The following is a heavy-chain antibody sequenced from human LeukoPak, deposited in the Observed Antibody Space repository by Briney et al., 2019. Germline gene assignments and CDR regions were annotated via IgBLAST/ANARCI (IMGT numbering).Heavy chain of an antibody. CDR2: ISGSGGST. CDR3: AKLPHYYDSSAPKDY. Sequence: GGSLRLSCEASGFTFSSYAMNWARQAPGKGLEWVSHISGSGGSTYYADSVKGRFTISRDNSKNTLYLQMSGLRGDDTAVYYCAKLPHYYDSSAPKDYWGQGTLVTVSS. V-gene: IGHV3-23*01. CDR1: GFTFSSYA. J-gene: IGHJ4*02. D-gene: IGHD3-22*01.